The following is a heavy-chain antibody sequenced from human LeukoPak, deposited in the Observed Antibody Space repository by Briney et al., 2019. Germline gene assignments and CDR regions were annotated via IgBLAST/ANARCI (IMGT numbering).Heavy chain of an antibody. Sequence: ASVKVSCKASGYTFTAYFIHWLRQAPGQGLEWMGIINPIGGSTTYAQNFQGRVTMTRDTSTSTVYMDLTSLRSEDTAVYYCARGYYDFPFWGQGTLVTVSS. J-gene: IGHJ4*02. CDR1: GYTFTAYF. CDR3: ARGYYDFPF. V-gene: IGHV1-46*01. D-gene: IGHD3-3*01. CDR2: INPIGGST.